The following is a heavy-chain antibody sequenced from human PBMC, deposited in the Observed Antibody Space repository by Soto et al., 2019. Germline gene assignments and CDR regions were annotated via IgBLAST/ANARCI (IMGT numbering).Heavy chain of an antibody. Sequence: QVQVEQSGAEVKKPGSSVKVSCKASGGTFSTAAISWVRQAPGQGLEWMGGIMPIFRTADYAQKFQGRVTITADESTTTAYLELRSLRSEDTAVYYCARGKARPQLGGNYYYIMDVWGQRTTVTVSS. D-gene: IGHD3-3*02. CDR1: GGTFSTAA. CDR2: IMPIFRTA. V-gene: IGHV1-69*12. J-gene: IGHJ6*02. CDR3: ARGKARPQLGGNYYYIMDV.